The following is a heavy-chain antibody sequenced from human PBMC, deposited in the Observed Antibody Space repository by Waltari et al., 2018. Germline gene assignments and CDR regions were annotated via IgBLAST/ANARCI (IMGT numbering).Heavy chain of an antibody. Sequence: QVQLQESGPGLVKPSETLSLTCAVSGYSISSGYYWGWIRQPPGKGLEWIGSIEHSGRTDYNPSLKSRVTISVDTSKNQFSLKLSSVTAADTAVYYCARDGGSYPDVGIDYWGQGTLVTVSS. V-gene: IGHV4-38-2*02. CDR3: ARDGGSYPDVGIDY. D-gene: IGHD1-26*01. CDR2: IEHSGRT. J-gene: IGHJ4*02. CDR1: GYSISSGYY.